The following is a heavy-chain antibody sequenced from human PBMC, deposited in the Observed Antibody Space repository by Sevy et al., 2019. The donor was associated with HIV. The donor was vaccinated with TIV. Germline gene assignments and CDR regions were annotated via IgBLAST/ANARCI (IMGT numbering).Heavy chain of an antibody. CDR2: IWYDGSNK. Sequence: GGSLRLSCAASGFTFSSYGMHWVRQAPGKGLEWVAVIWYDGSNKYYADSVKGRFTISRDNSRSTLYLQMNSLRAEDTAVYYCARDMGDIVIRYVSSVTPRENFDIWGQGTMVSVSS. CDR1: GFTFSSYG. CDR3: ARDMGDIVIRYVSSVTPRENFDI. J-gene: IGHJ3*02. V-gene: IGHV3-33*01. D-gene: IGHD3-22*01.